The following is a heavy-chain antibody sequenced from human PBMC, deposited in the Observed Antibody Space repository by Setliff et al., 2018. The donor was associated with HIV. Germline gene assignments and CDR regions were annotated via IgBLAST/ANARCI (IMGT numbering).Heavy chain of an antibody. CDR2: ISWNSDII. J-gene: IGHJ6*03. CDR1: GFNFNNYA. D-gene: IGHD6-19*01. Sequence: SLKISCGGSGFNFNNYAMHWVRQSPGKGPEWVSGISWNSDIIGYADSAEGRFTISRDNARNSLYLLMNRLTAEDTASYYCVKDGSVSGRNYYYMDVWGKGTTVTVSS. V-gene: IGHV3-9*01. CDR3: VKDGSVSGRNYYYMDV.